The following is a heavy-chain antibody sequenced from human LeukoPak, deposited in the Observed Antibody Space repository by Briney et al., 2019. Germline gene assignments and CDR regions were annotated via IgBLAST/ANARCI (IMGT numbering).Heavy chain of an antibody. J-gene: IGHJ4*02. CDR2: INPNSGGT. D-gene: IGHD6-19*01. Sequence: ASVKVSCKASGYTFSGYYIHWVRQVPGQGLEWMGWINPNSGGTNYAQKFQGRVTMTRDTSISTAYMELSRLRSDDTAVYYCARQPKYSSAFDYWGQGTLVTVSS. V-gene: IGHV1-2*02. CDR1: GYTFSGYY. CDR3: ARQPKYSSAFDY.